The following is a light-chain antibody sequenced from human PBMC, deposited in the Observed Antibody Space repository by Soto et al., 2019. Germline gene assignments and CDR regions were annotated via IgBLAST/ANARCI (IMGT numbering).Light chain of an antibody. V-gene: IGLV1-44*01. CDR3: ATWDDRLNGRV. J-gene: IGLJ3*02. CDR1: SSDIGGNT. Sequence: QSVLTQPPSASGTPEQRVTISCSGSSSDIGGNTVNWYQQLPGTAPKLLIYSNNQRPSGVPDRISGSKSGTSASLAISGLQSEDEADYYCATWDDRLNGRVFGGGTKVTVL. CDR2: SNN.